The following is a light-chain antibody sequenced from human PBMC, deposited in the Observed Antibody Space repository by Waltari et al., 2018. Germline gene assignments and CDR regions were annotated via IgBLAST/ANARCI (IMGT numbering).Light chain of an antibody. Sequence: EIVMTQSPATLSVSPGERAILSRRASQTVSSTLAWYQQKPGQAPRLLIYGASTRATGIPARFSGSGSGTDFTLTISSLQSEDFAVYYCQQCNNWPYTFGQGTRLEIK. CDR1: QTVSST. CDR2: GAS. V-gene: IGKV3-15*01. CDR3: QQCNNWPYT. J-gene: IGKJ2*01.